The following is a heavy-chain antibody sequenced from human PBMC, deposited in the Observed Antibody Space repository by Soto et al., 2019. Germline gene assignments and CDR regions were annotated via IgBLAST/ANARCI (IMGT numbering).Heavy chain of an antibody. CDR3: ARGSGPYCTNSVCSKYYYYGMDV. Sequence: ASVKVSCKASGYTFTSYDINWVRQATGQGLEWMGWMNPNSGNTGYAQKFQGRVTMTRNTSISTAYMELSSLRSEDTAVYYCARGSGPYCTNSVCSKYYYYGMDVWGQGTTVTVSS. D-gene: IGHD2-8*01. J-gene: IGHJ6*02. CDR1: GYTFTSYD. V-gene: IGHV1-8*01. CDR2: MNPNSGNT.